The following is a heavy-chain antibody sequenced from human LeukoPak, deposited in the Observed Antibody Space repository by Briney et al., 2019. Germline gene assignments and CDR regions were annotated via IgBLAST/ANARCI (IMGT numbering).Heavy chain of an antibody. Sequence: GESLKISCKGSGYSFTSYWFGWVRQMPGKGLEWMGIIYPGDSDTRYSPSFQGQVTISADKSISTAYLQWSSLKASDTAMYYCARHGAGATDYYYGMDVWGQGTAVTVSS. CDR1: GYSFTSYW. J-gene: IGHJ6*02. CDR3: ARHGAGATDYYYGMDV. D-gene: IGHD1-26*01. CDR2: IYPGDSDT. V-gene: IGHV5-51*01.